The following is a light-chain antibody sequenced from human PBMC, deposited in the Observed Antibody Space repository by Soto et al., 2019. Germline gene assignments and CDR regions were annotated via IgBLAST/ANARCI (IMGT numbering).Light chain of an antibody. V-gene: IGKV1-12*01. CDR3: QQANSFPHT. J-gene: IGKJ2*01. CDR2: AAS. CDR1: KGISSW. Sequence: DIQMNQSPSSVSASVGDRVTITCRASKGISSWLAWYQQKPGKAPKLLIYAASSFQSGVPSRLSGTGSGTDFTLTISSLLTKDFATYYCQQANSFPHTFGQGTKVEIK.